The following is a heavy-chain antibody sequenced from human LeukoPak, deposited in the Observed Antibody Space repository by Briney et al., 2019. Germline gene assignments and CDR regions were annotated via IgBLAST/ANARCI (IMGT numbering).Heavy chain of an antibody. CDR1: GGSISSYY. D-gene: IGHD3-10*01. V-gene: IGHV4-4*07. CDR3: ARDRITMVRGVIPFDP. CDR2: IYTSGST. J-gene: IGHJ5*02. Sequence: SETLSLTCTVSGGSISSYYWSWIRQPAGKGLEWIGRIYTSGSTNYNPSLKSRVTMSVDTSKNQFSLKLSSVTAADTAVYYCARDRITMVRGVIPFDPWGQGTLVTVFS.